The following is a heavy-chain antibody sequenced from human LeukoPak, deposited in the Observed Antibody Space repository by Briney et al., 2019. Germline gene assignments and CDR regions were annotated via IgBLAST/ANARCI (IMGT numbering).Heavy chain of an antibody. CDR1: GGSISSGGYY. J-gene: IGHJ4*02. CDR3: ARERRDIVVVPAAIGFDY. D-gene: IGHD2-2*01. CDR2: IYHSGST. V-gene: IGHV4-30-2*01. Sequence: SETLSLTCTVSGGSISSGGYYWSWIRQPPGEGLEWIGYIYHSGSTYYNPSLKSRVTISVDRSKNQFSLKLSSVTAADTAVYYCARERRDIVVVPAAIGFDYWGQGTLVTVSS.